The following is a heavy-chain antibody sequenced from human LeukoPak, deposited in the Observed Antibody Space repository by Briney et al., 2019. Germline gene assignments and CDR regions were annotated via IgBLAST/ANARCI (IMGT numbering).Heavy chain of an antibody. CDR3: ARAPGYSGYDYVGYFDY. V-gene: IGHV1-69*13. D-gene: IGHD5-12*01. J-gene: IGHJ4*02. CDR2: IIPIFGTA. CDR1: GGTFSIYA. Sequence: GASVKVSCKASGGTFSIYAISWVRQAPGQGLEWMGGIIPIFGTANYAQKFQGRVTITADESTSTAYMELSSLRSEDTAVYYCARAPGYSGYDYVGYFDYWGQGTLVTVSS.